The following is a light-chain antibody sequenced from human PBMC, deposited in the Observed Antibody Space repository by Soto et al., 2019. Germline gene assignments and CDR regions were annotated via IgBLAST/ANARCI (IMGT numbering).Light chain of an antibody. CDR2: DAS. CDR3: QQSYSTPHI. V-gene: IGKV1-39*01. J-gene: IGKJ4*01. Sequence: DIQMTQSPSSLSASLGDRVTITCRASQSISSQLNSYQQKAGNAPKLLIYDASSLQSGVPSRFSGSGSGTDFTLTISSLRPEDFATYYCQQSYSTPHIFGGGTKVEIK. CDR1: QSISSQ.